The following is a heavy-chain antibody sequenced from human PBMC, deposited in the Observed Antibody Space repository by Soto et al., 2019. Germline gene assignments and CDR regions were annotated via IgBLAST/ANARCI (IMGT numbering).Heavy chain of an antibody. V-gene: IGHV1-69*01. D-gene: IGHD6-13*01. CDR3: ARDLADVHLWDAFDV. CDR1: GDTFNSYG. J-gene: IGHJ3*01. CDR2: IVPMFGTT. Sequence: QVQLVQSGPELKKPGSSVKVSCKAPGDTFNSYGISWVRQAPGQGLEWMGGIVPMFGTTNLALKFEDRVTITADELTTSVYMEIRGLTSEDTAVYYCARDLADVHLWDAFDVWGHGTRVTVSS.